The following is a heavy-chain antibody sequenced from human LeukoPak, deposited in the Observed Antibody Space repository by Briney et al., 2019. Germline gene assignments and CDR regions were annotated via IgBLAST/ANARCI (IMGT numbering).Heavy chain of an antibody. V-gene: IGHV3-23*01. CDR3: AKGPPALVRGVHPHIYYDY. D-gene: IGHD3-10*01. CDR2: ISGSGGST. J-gene: IGHJ4*02. Sequence: GGSLSLSCAASGFTFSSYAMSWVRQAPGKGRECVSAISGSGGSTYYAGSVKGRFTISRDNSKTTLYLQMNSLRAEDTAVYYCAKGPPALVRGVHPHIYYDYWGQGTLVTVSS. CDR1: GFTFSSYA.